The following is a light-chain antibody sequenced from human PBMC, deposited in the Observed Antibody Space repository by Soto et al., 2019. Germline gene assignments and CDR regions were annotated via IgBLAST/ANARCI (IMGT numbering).Light chain of an antibody. J-gene: IGKJ1*01. V-gene: IGKV1-27*01. CDR3: QMYDSAPTWA. CDR1: QVISNY. CDR2: AAS. Sequence: DIQMTQSPSSLSASVGDRVTITCRASQVISNYLAWYQQKPGKIPNLLIFAASTLQSGVPSRFSGSGSGTDFTLTISSLXPEDVATYYCQMYDSAPTWAFGQGTKVEI.